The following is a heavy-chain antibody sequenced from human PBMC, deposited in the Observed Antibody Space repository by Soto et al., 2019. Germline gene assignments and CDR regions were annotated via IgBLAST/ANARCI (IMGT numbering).Heavy chain of an antibody. V-gene: IGHV4-31*03. J-gene: IGHJ4*02. CDR1: GVSISSGGYY. Sequence: PSETLSLTCIVSGVSISSGGYYWSWIRQHPGKGLEWIRYIYYSGSTYYNPSLKSRVTISVDTSKNQFSLKLSSVTAADTAVYYCAAEYYYGSSDPKGRIDWGQGTLVTVSS. CDR3: AAEYYYGSSDPKGRID. D-gene: IGHD3-22*01. CDR2: IYYSGST.